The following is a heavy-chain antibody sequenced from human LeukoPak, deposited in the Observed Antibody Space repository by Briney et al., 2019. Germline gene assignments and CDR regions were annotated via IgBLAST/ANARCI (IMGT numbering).Heavy chain of an antibody. Sequence: PGGSLRLSCAASGFYFANYAMSWVRQAPGKGLEWVSATVGGGSPNTYHADSVKGRFTISRDNSKNTLFLQMNSLRAEDTAVYYCAKGAYYDILTGSFDYWGQGTLVTVSS. CDR3: AKGAYYDILTGSFDY. CDR1: GFYFANYA. D-gene: IGHD3-9*01. J-gene: IGHJ4*02. CDR2: TVGGGSPNT. V-gene: IGHV3-23*01.